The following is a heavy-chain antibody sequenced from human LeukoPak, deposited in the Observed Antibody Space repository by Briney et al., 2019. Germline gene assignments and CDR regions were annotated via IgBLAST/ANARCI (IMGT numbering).Heavy chain of an antibody. Sequence: GASVMVSCKASGYTFTNYGISWVRQAPGQGLEWMGGIIPIFGTANYAQKFQGRVTITADESTSTAYMELSSLRSEDTAVYYCARDKLGYCSGGSCSHFDYWGQGTLVTVSS. CDR1: GYTFTNYG. V-gene: IGHV1-69*13. D-gene: IGHD2-15*01. CDR2: IIPIFGTA. J-gene: IGHJ4*02. CDR3: ARDKLGYCSGGSCSHFDY.